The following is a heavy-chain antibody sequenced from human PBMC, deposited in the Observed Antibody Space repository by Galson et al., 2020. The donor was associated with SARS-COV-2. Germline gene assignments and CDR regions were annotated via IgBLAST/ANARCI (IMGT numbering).Heavy chain of an antibody. D-gene: IGHD6-6*01. CDR2: IYTSGST. Sequence: TLSLTCTVSGGSISSGSYYWSWIRQPAGKGLEWIGRIYTSGSTNYNPSLKSRVTISVDTSKNQFSLKLSSVTAADTAVYYCAREYSSSYYYYYYMDVWGKGTTVTVSS. V-gene: IGHV4-61*02. CDR1: GGSISSGSYY. CDR3: AREYSSSYYYYYYMDV. J-gene: IGHJ6*03.